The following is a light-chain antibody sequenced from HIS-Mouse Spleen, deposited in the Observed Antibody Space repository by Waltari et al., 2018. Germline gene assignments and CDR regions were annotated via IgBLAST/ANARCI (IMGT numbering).Light chain of an antibody. V-gene: IGLV3-1*01. CDR1: KLGDKY. CDR2: QDS. Sequence: SYELTQPPSVSVSPGQTASLTCSGDKLGDKYACWYQQKPGQSLVLVIYQDSKRPSGIPERFSGSNSGNTATLTISGTQAMDEADYYCQAWDSSNVVFGGGTKLTVL. J-gene: IGLJ2*01. CDR3: QAWDSSNVV.